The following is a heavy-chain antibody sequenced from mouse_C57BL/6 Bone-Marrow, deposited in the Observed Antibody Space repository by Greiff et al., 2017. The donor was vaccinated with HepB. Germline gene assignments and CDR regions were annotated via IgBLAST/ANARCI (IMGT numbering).Heavy chain of an antibody. J-gene: IGHJ2*01. V-gene: IGHV1-82*01. Sequence: QVQLQQSGPELVKPGASVKISCKASGYAFSSSWMNWVKQRPGKGLEWIGRIYPGDGDTNYNGKFKGKATLTADKSSSTAYMQLSSLTSEDSAVYFCARDGITTVVAKGDYWGQGTTLTVSS. CDR1: GYAFSSSW. CDR3: ARDGITTVVAKGDY. CDR2: IYPGDGDT. D-gene: IGHD1-1*01.